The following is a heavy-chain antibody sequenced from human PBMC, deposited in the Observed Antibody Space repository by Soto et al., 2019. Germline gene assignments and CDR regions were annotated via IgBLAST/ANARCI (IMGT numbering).Heavy chain of an antibody. J-gene: IGHJ5*02. CDR2: INPNSGGT. CDR3: ARAIAAAGTGWFDP. CDR1: GSTVTGYC. V-gene: IGHV1-2*02. D-gene: IGHD6-13*01. Sequence: QVQLVQSGAEVKKPGASVKVSCKASGSTVTGYCMHWVRQAPGQGLEWMGWINPNSGGTNYAQKFQGRVTMTRDTSISTAYMELSRLRSDDTAVYYCARAIAAAGTGWFDPWGQGTLVTVSS.